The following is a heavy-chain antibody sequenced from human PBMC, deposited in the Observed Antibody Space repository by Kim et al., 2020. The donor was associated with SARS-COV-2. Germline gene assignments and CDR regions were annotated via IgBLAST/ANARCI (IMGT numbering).Heavy chain of an antibody. J-gene: IGHJ4*02. Sequence: YSQKFQGRVTITRDTSASTAYMELSSLRSEDTAVYYCARPLFLDSSGYLSWGQGTLVTVSS. D-gene: IGHD3-22*01. V-gene: IGHV1-3*01. CDR3: ARPLFLDSSGYLS.